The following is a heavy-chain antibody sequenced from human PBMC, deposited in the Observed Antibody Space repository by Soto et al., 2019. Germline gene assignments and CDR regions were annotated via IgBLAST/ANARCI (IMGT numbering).Heavy chain of an antibody. CDR2: IYHSGST. CDR1: GYSISSGYY. V-gene: IGHV4-38-2*01. J-gene: IGHJ5*02. Sequence: SETLSLTCAVSGYSISSGYYWGWIRQPPGKGLEWIGSIYHSGSTYYNPSLKSRVTISVDTSKNQFSLKLSSVTAADTAVYYCARARSGYYGTWGQGTLVTVSS. D-gene: IGHD3-3*01. CDR3: ARARSGYYGT.